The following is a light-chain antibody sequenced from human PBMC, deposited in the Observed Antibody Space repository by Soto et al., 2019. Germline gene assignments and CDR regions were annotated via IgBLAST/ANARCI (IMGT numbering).Light chain of an antibody. Sequence: DIQMTQTPSTLFASVGDRVIITCRASQGISNYLAWYQQKPGKVPKLLIYAASSLQSGVPSRFSGSGSGTDFTLTISSLQPEDVATYYCQKYNGAFWTFGQGTKVDI. J-gene: IGKJ1*01. CDR1: QGISNY. V-gene: IGKV1-27*01. CDR3: QKYNGAFWT. CDR2: AAS.